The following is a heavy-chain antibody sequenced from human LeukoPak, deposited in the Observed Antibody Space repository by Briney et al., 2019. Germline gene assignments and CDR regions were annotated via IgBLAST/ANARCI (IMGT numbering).Heavy chain of an antibody. Sequence: GGSLRLSCAASGFTFSSYSMNWVRQAPGKGLEWVSSISSSSSYIYYADSVKGRFTISRDNAKNSLYLQMNSLRAEDTAVYYCAREEIGYSSSWYSLDYYGMDVWGQGTTVTVSS. J-gene: IGHJ6*02. CDR2: ISSSSSYI. CDR3: AREEIGYSSSWYSLDYYGMDV. D-gene: IGHD6-13*01. CDR1: GFTFSSYS. V-gene: IGHV3-21*01.